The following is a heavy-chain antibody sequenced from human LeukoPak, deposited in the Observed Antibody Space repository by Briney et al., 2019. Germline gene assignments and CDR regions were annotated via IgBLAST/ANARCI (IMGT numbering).Heavy chain of an antibody. J-gene: IGHJ5*02. CDR1: GGTFGSYA. Sequence: SVKVSCKASGGTFGSYAISWVRQAPGQGLEWMGGIIPIFGTANYAQKFQGRVTITTDESTSTAYMELSSLRSEDTAVYYCASLRTGTNNWFDPWGQGTLVTVSS. V-gene: IGHV1-69*05. CDR2: IIPIFGTA. D-gene: IGHD1-1*01. CDR3: ASLRTGTNNWFDP.